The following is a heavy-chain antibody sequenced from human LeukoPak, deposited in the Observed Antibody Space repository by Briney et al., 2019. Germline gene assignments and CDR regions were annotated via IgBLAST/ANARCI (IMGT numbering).Heavy chain of an antibody. CDR2: ISGSGGST. CDR1: GFTFSSYA. V-gene: IGHV3-23*01. Sequence: GGSLRLSCAASGFTFSSYAMSWVRQAPGKGLEWVSAISGSGGSTYYADSVKGRFTISRDNSKNTLYLQMNSLRAEDTAVYYCAESPYGSGVKDAFDIWGQGTMVTVSS. D-gene: IGHD3-10*01. CDR3: AESPYGSGVKDAFDI. J-gene: IGHJ3*02.